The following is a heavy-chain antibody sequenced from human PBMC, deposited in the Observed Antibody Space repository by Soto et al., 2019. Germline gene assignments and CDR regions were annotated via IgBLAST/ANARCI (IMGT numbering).Heavy chain of an antibody. CDR2: IIPIFGTA. V-gene: IGHV1-69*13. J-gene: IGHJ6*02. CDR3: ARSLDTAMVYYYYYGMDV. D-gene: IGHD5-18*01. CDR1: GGTFSSYA. Sequence: WASVKVSCKASGGTFSSYAISWVRQAPGQGLEWMGGIIPIFGTANYAQKFQGRVTITADESTSTAYMELSSLRSEDTAVYYCARSLDTAMVYYYYYGMDVWGQGTTVTVSS.